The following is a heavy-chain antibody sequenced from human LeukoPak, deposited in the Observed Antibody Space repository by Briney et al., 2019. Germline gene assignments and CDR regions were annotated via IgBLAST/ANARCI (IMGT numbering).Heavy chain of an antibody. CDR1: GYTFTSYG. CDR2: ISAYNGNT. D-gene: IGHD3-16*02. J-gene: IGHJ4*02. Sequence: ASVKVSCKASGYTFTSYGISWVRQAPGQGLEWMGWISAYNGNTNYAQKLQGRVTMTTDTSTSTAYMELRGLRSDDTAVYYCARVGGVIATDFYFDYWGQGTLVTVSS. V-gene: IGHV1-18*01. CDR3: ARVGGVIATDFYFDY.